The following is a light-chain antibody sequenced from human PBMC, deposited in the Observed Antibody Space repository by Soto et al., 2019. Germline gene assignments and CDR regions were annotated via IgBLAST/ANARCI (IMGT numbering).Light chain of an antibody. CDR2: DAS. Sequence: DIVFTQTPAKLSLSPGERATLSWMASQPVSTYLAWYQQKPGQGPRLLIYDASNRATGIPARFSGSGSGTDFTLTLSSLEPEDYAIYYCQQRNNWPWTFGQGTKVDIK. V-gene: IGKV3-11*01. CDR1: QPVSTY. J-gene: IGKJ1*01. CDR3: QQRNNWPWT.